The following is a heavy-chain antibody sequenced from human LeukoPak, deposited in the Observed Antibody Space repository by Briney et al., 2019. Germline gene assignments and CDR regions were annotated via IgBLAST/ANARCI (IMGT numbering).Heavy chain of an antibody. Sequence: SETLSLTCTVSGGSISSYYWSWIRQPAGKGLEWIGRIYTSGSTNYNPSLKSRVTMSVDTSKNQFSLKLSSVTAADTAVYYCARGPVGGDCGEVDHCPSNFDYWGQGTLVTVSS. D-gene: IGHD2-21*01. CDR3: ARGPVGGDCGEVDHCPSNFDY. J-gene: IGHJ4*02. CDR1: GGSISSYY. CDR2: IYTSGST. V-gene: IGHV4-4*07.